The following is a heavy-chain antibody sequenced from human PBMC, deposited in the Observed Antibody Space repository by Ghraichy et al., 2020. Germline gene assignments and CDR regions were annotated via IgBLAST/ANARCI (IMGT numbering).Heavy chain of an antibody. CDR3: ARVTPGITGTTGGWFDP. CDR1: GYTFTSYY. J-gene: IGHJ5*02. Sequence: ASVKVSCKASGYTFTSYYMHWVRQAPGQGLEWMGIINPSGGSTSYAQKFQGRVTMTRDTSTSTVYMELSSLRSEDTAVYYCARVTPGITGTTGGWFDPWGQGTLVTVSS. V-gene: IGHV1-46*01. D-gene: IGHD1-20*01. CDR2: INPSGGST.